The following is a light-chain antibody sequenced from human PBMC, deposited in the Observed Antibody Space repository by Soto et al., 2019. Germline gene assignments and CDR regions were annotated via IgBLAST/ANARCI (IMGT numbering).Light chain of an antibody. Sequence: ERMMTEPTATLAVSARGIVNISCRASQSASTCLAWYQQKPGQDPKLLIYDASTRATGVPFRFSGSGSGTEFTLTISSLQSDDFAIYYCQQNKACSRTFGQGTKVDI. CDR3: QQNKACSRT. CDR2: DAS. J-gene: IGKJ1*01. V-gene: IGKV3-15*01. CDR1: QSASTC.